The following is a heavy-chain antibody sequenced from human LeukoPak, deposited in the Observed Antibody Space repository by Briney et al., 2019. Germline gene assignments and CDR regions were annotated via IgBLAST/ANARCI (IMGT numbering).Heavy chain of an antibody. CDR2: MNPNSGNT. Sequence: ASVKVSCKASGYTFTSYDINWVRQATGQGLEWMGGMNPNSGNTGYAQKFQGRVTMTRNTAISTAYMELSSLRSEDTAVYYCARLGYSYGSYYYYMAVWGKGTTVTISS. D-gene: IGHD5-18*01. V-gene: IGHV1-8*01. J-gene: IGHJ6*03. CDR3: ARLGYSYGSYYYYMAV. CDR1: GYTFTSYD.